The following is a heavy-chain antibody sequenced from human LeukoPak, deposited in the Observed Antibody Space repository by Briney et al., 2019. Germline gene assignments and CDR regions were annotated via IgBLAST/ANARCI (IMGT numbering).Heavy chain of an antibody. V-gene: IGHV4-34*01. J-gene: IGHJ4*02. CDR3: ARGQATVTTWALFDD. CDR1: GGSFSGYY. CDR2: INHSGST. D-gene: IGHD4-17*01. Sequence: SETLSLTCAVYGGSFSGYYWSWIRQPPGKGLEWIGEINHSGSTNYNPSLRSRVTISVDTSKDQFSLKLSSVTAADTAVYYCARGQATVTTWALFDDWGQGTRVTVSS.